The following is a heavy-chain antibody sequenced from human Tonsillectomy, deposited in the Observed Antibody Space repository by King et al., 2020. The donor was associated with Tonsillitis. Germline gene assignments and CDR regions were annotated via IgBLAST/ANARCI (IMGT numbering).Heavy chain of an antibody. Sequence: QLVQSGAEVKKPGASVKVSCKACGYTFTGDYIHWVRQAPGEGREWMGWINANSGGTSYAQKFQGRVTMTRDTSITADCMDLSRLRSEDTAVYYCARSWVRRGYRSPYNWFAPWGQGTLVTVSS. V-gene: IGHV1-2*02. CDR1: GYTFTGDY. CDR3: ARSWVRRGYRSPYNWFAP. J-gene: IGHJ5*02. CDR2: INANSGGT. D-gene: IGHD5-18*01.